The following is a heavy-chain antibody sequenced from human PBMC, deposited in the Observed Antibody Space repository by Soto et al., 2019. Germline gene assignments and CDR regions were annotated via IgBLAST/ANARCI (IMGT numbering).Heavy chain of an antibody. J-gene: IGHJ4*02. CDR3: ARGHSGSYLTPFDY. CDR1: GFTFSDYA. D-gene: IGHD1-26*01. Sequence: GGSLRLSCAASGFTFSDYAMTWVRQAPGRGLEWVSSISVSGGTTFYADSVEGRFTISRDNSKDTLYLQMNSLRAEDTAVYYCARGHSGSYLTPFDYWGQGTLVTVSS. V-gene: IGHV3-23*01. CDR2: ISVSGGTT.